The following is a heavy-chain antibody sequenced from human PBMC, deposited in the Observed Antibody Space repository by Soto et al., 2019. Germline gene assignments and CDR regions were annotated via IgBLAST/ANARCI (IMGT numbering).Heavy chain of an antibody. CDR1: SGSISRYS. CDR2: IHYRGSS. D-gene: IGHD5-12*01. CDR3: ATFSGPPTA. V-gene: IGHV4-59*01. J-gene: IGHJ4*02. Sequence: PLEILSLTCTVSSGSISRYSWYWIRQPPGKGLEWIGYIHYRGSSDHNPSPKSRVTMSVDTSKNQVSLKLSSVTAADTAVYYCATFSGPPTAWGQGTLVTVSS.